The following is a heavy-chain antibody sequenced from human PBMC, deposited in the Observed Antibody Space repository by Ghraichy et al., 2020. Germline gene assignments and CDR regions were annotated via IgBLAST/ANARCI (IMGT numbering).Heavy chain of an antibody. CDR1: GFTFSSYA. D-gene: IGHD6-13*01. CDR3: AKDSSWYGSRFDY. CDR2: ISGSGGST. V-gene: IGHV3-23*01. J-gene: IGHJ4*02. Sequence: GGSLRLSCAASGFTFSSYAMSWVRQAPGKGLEWVSAISGSGGSTYYADSVKGRFTISRDNSKNTMYLQMNSLRAEDTAVYYCAKDSSWYGSRFDYWGQVTLVTVSS.